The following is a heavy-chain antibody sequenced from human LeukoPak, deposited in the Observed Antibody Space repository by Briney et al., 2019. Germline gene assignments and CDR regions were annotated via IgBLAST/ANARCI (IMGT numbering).Heavy chain of an antibody. CDR1: GFTFSSYE. J-gene: IGHJ4*02. D-gene: IGHD5-18*01. CDR2: ISSSDSTI. Sequence: GGSLRLSCAASGFTFSSYEMSWVSQAPGKGMEWVSYISSSDSTIYYADSVKGRFTISRDNAKNSLFLQMNSLRVEDTAVYYCARGDTAMVDYWGQGTLVTVSS. CDR3: ARGDTAMVDY. V-gene: IGHV3-48*03.